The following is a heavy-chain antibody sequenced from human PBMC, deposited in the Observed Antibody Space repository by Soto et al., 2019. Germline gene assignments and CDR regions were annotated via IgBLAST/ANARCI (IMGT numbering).Heavy chain of an antibody. Sequence: ASVKVSCKTSGYTFTRNGISWVRQAPGQGLEWMGWISPNSGNIKYAQKLQGRVIMTTDTSTSTAYMELRSLRSDDTAVYYCARGGMVLDYYYGMDVWGQGTTVTVS. D-gene: IGHD2-8*01. J-gene: IGHJ6*02. CDR2: ISPNSGNI. V-gene: IGHV1-18*01. CDR1: GYTFTRNG. CDR3: ARGGMVLDYYYGMDV.